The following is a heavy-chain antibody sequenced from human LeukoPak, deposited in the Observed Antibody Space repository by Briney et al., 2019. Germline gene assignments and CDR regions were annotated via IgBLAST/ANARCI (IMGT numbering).Heavy chain of an antibody. J-gene: IGHJ5*02. CDR3: ARLLWFGINWFDP. V-gene: IGHV4-39*01. CDR2: IYYSGST. D-gene: IGHD3-10*01. Sequence: SETLSLTCTVSGGSISSSSYYWGWIRQPPGKGLEWIGSIYYSGSTYYNPSLKSRVTISVDTSKNQFSLKLSSVTAADTAVYYCARLLWFGINWFDPWGQGTLVTVSS. CDR1: GGSISSSSYY.